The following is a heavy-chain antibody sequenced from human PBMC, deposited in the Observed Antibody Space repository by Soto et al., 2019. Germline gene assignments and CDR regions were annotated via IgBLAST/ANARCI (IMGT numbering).Heavy chain of an antibody. D-gene: IGHD3-3*01. CDR2: MNPNSGNT. V-gene: IGHV1-8*01. CDR3: ARPYDFWSVPDYAMDV. Sequence: ASVKVSCKASGYTFTSYDINWVRQATGQGLEWMGWMNPNSGNTGYAQKFQGRVTMTRNTSISTAYMELSSLRSEDTAVYYCARPYDFWSVPDYAMDVWGQGTTVTVSS. J-gene: IGHJ6*02. CDR1: GYTFTSYD.